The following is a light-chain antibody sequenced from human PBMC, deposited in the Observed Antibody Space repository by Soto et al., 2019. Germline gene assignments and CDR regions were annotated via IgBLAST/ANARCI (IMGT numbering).Light chain of an antibody. Sequence: EIVLAQSPGTLSLSPGERATLSCRASQSVSGSYLAWYQQKPGQAPRLLIYGASRRATGIPDRFSGSGSGTDFTLTISGLEPEDFALYYCQQYSASPKWMFGQGTKVDIK. J-gene: IGKJ1*01. CDR1: QSVSGSY. CDR3: QQYSASPKWM. CDR2: GAS. V-gene: IGKV3-20*01.